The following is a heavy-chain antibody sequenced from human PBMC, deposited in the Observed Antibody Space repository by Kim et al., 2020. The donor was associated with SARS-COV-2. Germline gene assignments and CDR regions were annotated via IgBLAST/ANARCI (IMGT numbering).Heavy chain of an antibody. V-gene: IGHV3-7*01. J-gene: IGHJ4*01. CDR2: IKQDGSET. Sequence: GGSLRLSCAASGFTFSNYWMTWVRQAPGKGLEWVANIKQDGSETYYVDSVKGRLTISRDNAKNSLYLQINSLRAADTAVYYCARRLKTGGVPTARLLDY. D-gene: IGHD2-2*01. CDR1: GFTFSNYW. CDR3: ARRLKTGGVPTARLLDY.